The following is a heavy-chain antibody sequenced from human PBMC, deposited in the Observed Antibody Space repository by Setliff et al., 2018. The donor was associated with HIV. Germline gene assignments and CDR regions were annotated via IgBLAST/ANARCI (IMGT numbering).Heavy chain of an antibody. V-gene: IGHV1-46*01. J-gene: IGHJ5*02. D-gene: IGHD3-22*01. CDR1: GYTFTSYS. CDR3: ARVFLGLDSRAYSNWFDP. CDR2: IDPSAGAT. Sequence: ASVKVSCKASGYTFTSYSMHWVRQAPGQGLERMGIIDPSAGATSYAQKFQGRVTLTRDTSTSTVYMELSSLRSEDTAVYYCARVFLGLDSRAYSNWFDPWGQGTLVTVSS.